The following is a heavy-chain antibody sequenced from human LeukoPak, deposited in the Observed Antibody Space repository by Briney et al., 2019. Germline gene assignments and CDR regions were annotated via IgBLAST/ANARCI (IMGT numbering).Heavy chain of an antibody. CDR1: GGSISSGSYY. D-gene: IGHD2-2*01. CDR3: VRDCSSTSCPHNWFDP. V-gene: IGHV4-61*02. J-gene: IGHJ5*02. CDR2: IYTSGST. Sequence: SETLSLTCTVSGGSISSGSYYWSWIRQPAGKGLEWIGRIYTSGSTNYNPSLKSRVTISVDTSKNQFSLKLSSVTAADTAVYYCVRDCSSTSCPHNWFDPWGQGTLVTVSS.